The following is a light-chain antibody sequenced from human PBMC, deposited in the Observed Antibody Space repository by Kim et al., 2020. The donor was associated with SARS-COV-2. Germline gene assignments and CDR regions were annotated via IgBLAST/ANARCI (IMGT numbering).Light chain of an antibody. V-gene: IGKV3-11*01. Sequence: EIVLTQSPATLSLSPGERATLSCRASQSISSYLAWYQHKPGQAPRLLIYDAYNRATGIPARFSGSGSGTDFTLTISSLEPEDFAVYYCQQRYNWPPWTFGQGTKVDIK. CDR2: DAY. CDR3: QQRYNWPPWT. CDR1: QSISSY. J-gene: IGKJ1*01.